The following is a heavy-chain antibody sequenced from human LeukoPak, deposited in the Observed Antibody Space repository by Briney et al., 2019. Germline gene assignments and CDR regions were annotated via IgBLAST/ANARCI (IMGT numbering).Heavy chain of an antibody. D-gene: IGHD6-13*01. V-gene: IGHV4-59*08. CDR3: ARHSSSWYAAN. CDR1: GGSISSYY. CDR2: IEYSGRT. Sequence: PSETLSLTCTVSGGSISSYYWSWMRQPPGKGLEWIGYIEYSGRTNYNPSLRSRVTISVGTSKNNFSLKLSSVTAADTAVYYCARHSSSWYAANWGQGTLVTVSS. J-gene: IGHJ4*02.